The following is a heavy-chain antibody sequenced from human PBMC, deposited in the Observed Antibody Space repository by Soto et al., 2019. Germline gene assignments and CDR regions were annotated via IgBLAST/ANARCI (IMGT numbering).Heavy chain of an antibody. CDR2: ISSTANYI. CDR1: GFTFTRYS. J-gene: IGHJ4*02. V-gene: IGHV3-21*06. CDR3: ARESEDLTSNFDY. Sequence: VGSLRLSCAASGFTFTRYSMNWVRQAPGKGLEWVSSISSTANYIYYGDSMKGRFTISRDNAKNSLYLEMNSLRAEDTAVYYCARESEDLTSNFDYWGQGTLVTVSS.